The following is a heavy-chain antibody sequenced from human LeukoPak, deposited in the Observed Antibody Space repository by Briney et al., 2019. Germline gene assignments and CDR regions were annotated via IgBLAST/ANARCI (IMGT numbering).Heavy chain of an antibody. CDR1: AASVSTGSYY. CDR3: ARDRSISWFYY. D-gene: IGHD6-13*01. J-gene: IGHJ4*02. Sequence: SETLSLTCTVSAASVSTGSYYWSWLRQPPGKGLEWIGSIYYSGSTNYNPALKSRVTISLDTAKNQFSMKLSSVTAADTAVYYCARDRSISWFYYWGQGTLVTVSS. CDR2: IYYSGST. V-gene: IGHV4-61*01.